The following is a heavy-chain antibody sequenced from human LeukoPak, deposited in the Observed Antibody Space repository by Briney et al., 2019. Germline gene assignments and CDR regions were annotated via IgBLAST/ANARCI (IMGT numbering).Heavy chain of an antibody. Sequence: GESLKISCKGSGYSFISYWIGWVRQMPAKDLEWMGIIYPGDSDTRYSPSFQGQVTISADKSISTAYLQWSSLKASDTAMYYCARPTRNGMATADAFDIWGQGTMVTVSS. CDR2: IYPGDSDT. CDR3: ARPTRNGMATADAFDI. V-gene: IGHV5-51*01. D-gene: IGHD5-24*01. J-gene: IGHJ3*02. CDR1: GYSFISYW.